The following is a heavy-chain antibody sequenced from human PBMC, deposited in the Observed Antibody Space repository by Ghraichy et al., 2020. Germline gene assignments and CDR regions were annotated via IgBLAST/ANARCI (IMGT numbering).Heavy chain of an antibody. D-gene: IGHD2-15*01. Sequence: GALRLSCAASGFTFSSYGMHWVRQAPGKGLEWVAVIWYDGSNKYYADSVKGRFTISRDNSKNTLDLQMNSLRAEDTAVYYCARGLEDIVVVVAADAQGGAFDIWGQGTMVTVSS. CDR1: GFTFSSYG. V-gene: IGHV3-33*08. CDR2: IWYDGSNK. CDR3: ARGLEDIVVVVAADAQGGAFDI. J-gene: IGHJ3*02.